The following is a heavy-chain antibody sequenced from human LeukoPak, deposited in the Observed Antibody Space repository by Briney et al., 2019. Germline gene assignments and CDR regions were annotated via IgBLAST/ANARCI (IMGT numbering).Heavy chain of an antibody. CDR1: GGSISSSSYY. V-gene: IGHV4-39*01. CDR3: ARHGPYYFDY. J-gene: IGHJ4*02. CDR2: IYYSGST. Sequence: SQTLSLTCTVSGGSISSSSYYCGWIRQPPGKGLEWIGSIYYSGSTYYNPSFKSRVTISVDTSKNQFSLKLSSVTAADTAVYYCARHGPYYFDYWGQGTLVTVSS.